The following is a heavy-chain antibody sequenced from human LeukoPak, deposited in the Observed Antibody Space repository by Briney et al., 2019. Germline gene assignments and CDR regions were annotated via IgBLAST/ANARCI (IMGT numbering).Heavy chain of an antibody. CDR3: ARVHAYSYGSGVFDI. Sequence: SETLSLTCTVSGGSISSSSYYWGWIRQPPGKGLEWIGDIFYSGNTNYNPSLKSRVSISIDMSKSQFSLNLTSMTAADTAVYYCARVHAYSYGSGVFDIWGQGTMVTVSS. V-gene: IGHV4-61*05. CDR2: IFYSGNT. CDR1: GGSISSSSYY. J-gene: IGHJ3*02. D-gene: IGHD3-10*01.